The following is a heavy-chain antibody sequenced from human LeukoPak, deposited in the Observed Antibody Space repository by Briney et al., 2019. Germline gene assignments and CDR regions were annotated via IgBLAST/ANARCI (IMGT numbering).Heavy chain of an antibody. CDR3: STLTSRGLSDS. Sequence: GGSLRLSCAASGFTFTNAWMNWVRQAPGKGLEWVGRIKSKADGETIDYAAPVKGRFTFSRDDTKNMLYLQMNSLKSEDTAVYYCSTLTSRGLSDSWGQGTLVTVSS. J-gene: IGHJ4*02. D-gene: IGHD1-20*01. CDR2: IKSKADGETI. V-gene: IGHV3-15*07. CDR1: GFTFTNAW.